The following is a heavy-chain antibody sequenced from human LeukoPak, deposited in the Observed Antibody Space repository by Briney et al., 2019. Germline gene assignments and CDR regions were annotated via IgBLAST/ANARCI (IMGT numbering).Heavy chain of an antibody. D-gene: IGHD6-19*01. CDR1: GYTLTELS. V-gene: IGHV1-24*01. Sequence: EASVKVSCKVSGYTLTELSMHWVRQAPGKGLEWMGGFGPEDGETIYAQKFQGRVTMAEDTSTDTAYMELSSLRSEDTAVYYCATSGWYYFDYWGQGTLVTVSS. CDR3: ATSGWYYFDY. J-gene: IGHJ4*02. CDR2: FGPEDGET.